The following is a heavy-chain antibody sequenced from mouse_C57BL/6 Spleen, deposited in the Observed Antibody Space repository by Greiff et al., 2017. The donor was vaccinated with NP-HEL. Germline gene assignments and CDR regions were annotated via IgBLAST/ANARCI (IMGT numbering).Heavy chain of an antibody. V-gene: IGHV1-54*01. CDR2: INPGSGGT. J-gene: IGHJ4*01. Sequence: VQLQQSGAELVRPGTSVKVSCKASGYAFTNYLIEWVKQRPGQGLEWIGVINPGSGGTNYNEKFKGKATLTADKSSSTAYMQLSSLTSEDSAVYFCARVGSSYFYAMDYWGQGTSVTVSS. CDR3: ARVGSSYFYAMDY. D-gene: IGHD1-1*01. CDR1: GYAFTNYL.